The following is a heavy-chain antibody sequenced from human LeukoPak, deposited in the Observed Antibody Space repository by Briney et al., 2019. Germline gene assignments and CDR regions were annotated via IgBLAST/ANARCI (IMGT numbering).Heavy chain of an antibody. D-gene: IGHD2-8*01. Sequence: GGSLRLSCAASGFTFSSYWMSWLRQAPGKGLGWVANIKQDGSEKYYVDSVKGRFTISSDNAKNSLYLQMNSLRAEDTAVYYCARKRAQYCTNGVCYTGKDYWGQGTLVTVSS. V-gene: IGHV3-7*01. CDR3: ARKRAQYCTNGVCYTGKDY. J-gene: IGHJ4*02. CDR1: GFTFSSYW. CDR2: IKQDGSEK.